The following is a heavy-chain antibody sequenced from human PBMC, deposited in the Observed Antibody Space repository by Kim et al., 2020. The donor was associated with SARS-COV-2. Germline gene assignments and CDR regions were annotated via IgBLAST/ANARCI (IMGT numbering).Heavy chain of an antibody. D-gene: IGHD2-21*01. V-gene: IGHV1-2*02. CDR3: ARTPPGAYSP. Sequence: GTNYAQKFKGRVTMTRDTSISTAYMELSRLRSDDTAVYYCARTPPGAYSPWGQGTLVTVSS. CDR2: GT. J-gene: IGHJ5*02.